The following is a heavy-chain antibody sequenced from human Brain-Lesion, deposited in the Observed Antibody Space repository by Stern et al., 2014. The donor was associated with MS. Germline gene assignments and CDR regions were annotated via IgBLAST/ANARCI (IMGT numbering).Heavy chain of an antibody. CDR2: EWLDGAKK. V-gene: IGHV3-33*03. J-gene: IGHJ6*02. CDR3: AKDKKDSSGWNLYFYGMDV. Sequence: VQLVESGAGVDQPGGSLRLSCAGSGGTFSTYGMYWVRQAPGKGLEGRAGEWLDGAKKNYIEKVKCRFPLSSDKSKNPASLQMPSLRGEDSAVYDGAKDKKDSSGWNLYFYGMDVWGQGTPVIVSS. CDR1: GGTFSTYG. D-gene: IGHD6-19*01.